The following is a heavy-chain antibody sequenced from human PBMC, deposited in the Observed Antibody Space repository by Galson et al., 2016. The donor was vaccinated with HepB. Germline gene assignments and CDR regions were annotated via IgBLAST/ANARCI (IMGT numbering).Heavy chain of an antibody. V-gene: IGHV1-46*01. CDR1: GYTFTSYY. CDR2: INPSGGST. D-gene: IGHD3-10*01. CDR3: ARDWGVPATSPGYSFDY. J-gene: IGHJ4*02. Sequence: SGYTFTSYYMHWVRQAPGQGLEWMGIINPSGGSTSYAQKFQGRITMTKDTSTTTVYMELSSLRSGDTAVYYCARDWGVPATSPGYSFDYWGQGTLVTVSS.